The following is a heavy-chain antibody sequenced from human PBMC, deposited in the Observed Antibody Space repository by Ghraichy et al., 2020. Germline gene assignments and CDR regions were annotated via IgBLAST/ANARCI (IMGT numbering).Heavy chain of an antibody. D-gene: IGHD3-9*01. V-gene: IGHV3-43*01. J-gene: IGHJ4*02. CDR2: ISWDGGST. Sequence: LSLTCAASGFTFDDYTMHWVRQAPGKGLEWVSLISWDGGSTYYADSVTGRFTISRDNSKHSLYLQMNSLRTEDTALYYCAKDISLRYFDWFGVFDYWGQGTLVTVSS. CDR3: AKDISLRYFDWFGVFDY. CDR1: GFTFDDYT.